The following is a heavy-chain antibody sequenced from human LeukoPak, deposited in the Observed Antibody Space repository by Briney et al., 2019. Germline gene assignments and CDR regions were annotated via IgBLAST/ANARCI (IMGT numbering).Heavy chain of an antibody. CDR2: INPSGGST. J-gene: IGHJ4*02. D-gene: IGHD3-22*01. CDR1: GYPFTSYY. CDR3: ARAYYYDSSGYADPLDY. V-gene: IGHV1-46*01. Sequence: ASVKVSCKASGYPFTSYYMHWVRQAPGQGLEWMGIINPSGGSTSYAQKFQGRVTMTRDTSTSTVYMELSSLRSEDTAVYYCARAYYYDSSGYADPLDYWGQGTLVTVSS.